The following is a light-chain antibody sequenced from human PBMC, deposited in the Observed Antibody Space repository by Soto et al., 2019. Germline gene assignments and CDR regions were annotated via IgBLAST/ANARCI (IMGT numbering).Light chain of an antibody. CDR1: SSNIGTYT. CDR3: AAWDDRVNGVV. J-gene: IGLJ2*01. V-gene: IGLV1-44*01. Sequence: QPVLTQPPSVSGTPGQSITISCSGSSSNIGTYTLNWYQHLPGTAPKLLFCTYDQRPSGVADRFSGSKSGTSASLAISGLQSEDEADYYCAAWDDRVNGVVFGGGTNLTVL. CDR2: TYD.